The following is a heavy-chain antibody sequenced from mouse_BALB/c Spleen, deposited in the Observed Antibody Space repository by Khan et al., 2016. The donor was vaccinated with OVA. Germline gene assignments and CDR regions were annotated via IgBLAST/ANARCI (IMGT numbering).Heavy chain of an antibody. Sequence: QVQLKESGPGLVAPSQSLSITCTVSGFSLTSYGVGWVRQPPGKGLEWLGVIWGDGSTNYHSALISRLNINKDNSKSQVFLKLNSLQTDDTATYEGALYYYGRAWFAYWGQGTLVTVSA. J-gene: IGHJ3*01. D-gene: IGHD1-1*01. CDR1: GFSLTSYG. V-gene: IGHV2-3*01. CDR2: IWGDGST. CDR3: ALYYYGRAWFAY.